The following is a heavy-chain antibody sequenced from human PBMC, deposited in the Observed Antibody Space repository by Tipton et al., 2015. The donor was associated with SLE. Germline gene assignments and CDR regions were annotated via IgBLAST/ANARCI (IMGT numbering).Heavy chain of an antibody. D-gene: IGHD2-15*01. J-gene: IGHJ2*01. CDR3: ARERWSGYFDL. Sequence: TLSLTCTVSGGSISSSSYYWSWIRQPAGKGLEWIGRIYTSGSTNYNPSLKSRVTISVDTSKNQFSLKLSSVTAADTAVYYCARERWSGYFDLWGRGTLVTVSS. CDR2: IYTSGST. CDR1: GGSISSSSYY. V-gene: IGHV4-61*02.